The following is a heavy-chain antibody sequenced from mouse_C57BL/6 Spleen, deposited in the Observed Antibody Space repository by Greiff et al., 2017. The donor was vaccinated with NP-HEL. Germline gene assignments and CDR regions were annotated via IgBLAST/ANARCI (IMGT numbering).Heavy chain of an antibody. J-gene: IGHJ4*01. Sequence: QVQLQQPGAELVRPGTSVKLSCKASGYTFTSYWMHWVKQRPGQGLEWIGVIDPSDSYTNYNQKFKVKATLTVDTSSSTAYMQLSSLTSEDSAVYYCARDYYGSSYYAMDYWGQGTSVTVSS. D-gene: IGHD1-1*01. CDR2: IDPSDSYT. CDR3: ARDYYGSSYYAMDY. CDR1: GYTFTSYW. V-gene: IGHV1-59*01.